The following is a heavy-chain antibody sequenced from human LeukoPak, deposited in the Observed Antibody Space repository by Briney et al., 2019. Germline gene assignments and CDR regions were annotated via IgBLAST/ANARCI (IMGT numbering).Heavy chain of an antibody. V-gene: IGHV3-11*01. CDR3: ARQYKYDSRAFDY. CDR2: ISSGGSTI. CDR1: GFTFSDYY. J-gene: IGHJ4*02. Sequence: PGGSLRLSCAASGFTFSDYYMNWIRQAPGKGLEWVSYISSGGSTINYADSVKGRFTISRDNAKNSLYLQMNSLRAEDTAVYYCARQYKYDSRAFDYWGQGTLVTVSS. D-gene: IGHD3-16*01.